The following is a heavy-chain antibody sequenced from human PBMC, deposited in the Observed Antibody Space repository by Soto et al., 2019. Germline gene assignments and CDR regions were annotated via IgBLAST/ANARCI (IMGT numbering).Heavy chain of an antibody. D-gene: IGHD6-19*01. CDR1: GFTFSSYG. CDR2: ISYDGSNK. CDR3: AKEGAYIIGVSGNDAFEI. J-gene: IGHJ3*02. V-gene: IGHV3-30*18. Sequence: QVQLVESGGGVVQPGRSLRLSCAASGFTFSSYGMHWVRQAPGKGLEWVAVISYDGSNKYYADSVKGRFTISRDNSKNTRYLQMNSLRAEDTAVYYCAKEGAYIIGVSGNDAFEIWGQGTMVTVSS.